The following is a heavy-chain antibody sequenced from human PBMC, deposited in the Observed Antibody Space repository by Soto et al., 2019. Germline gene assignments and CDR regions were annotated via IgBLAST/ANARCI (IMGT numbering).Heavy chain of an antibody. CDR2: IIPIFGTA. Sequence: ASVKVSCKASGGTFSSYAISWVRQAPGQGLEWMGGIIPIFGTANYAQKFQGRVTITADESTSTAYMELSSLRSEDTAVYYCARAMVRGVIITGPDYFDYWGQGTLVTVSS. J-gene: IGHJ4*02. D-gene: IGHD3-10*01. CDR3: ARAMVRGVIITGPDYFDY. V-gene: IGHV1-69*13. CDR1: GGTFSSYA.